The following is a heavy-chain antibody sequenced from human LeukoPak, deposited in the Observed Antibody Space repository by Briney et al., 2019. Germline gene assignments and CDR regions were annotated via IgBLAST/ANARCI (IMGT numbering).Heavy chain of an antibody. J-gene: IGHJ6*03. CDR3: ARDPYSGTYGDTYYYYMDV. D-gene: IGHD1-26*01. V-gene: IGHV3-21*01. Sequence: GGSLRLSCAASGFSFSSYNMNWVRQTPGKGLEWVSSITSSSTYTFYADSVKGRFTISRDNARNSLYLQMNSLRAEDTAVYYCARDPYSGTYGDTYYYYMDVWGKGTAVFVSS. CDR1: GFSFSSYN. CDR2: ITSSSTYT.